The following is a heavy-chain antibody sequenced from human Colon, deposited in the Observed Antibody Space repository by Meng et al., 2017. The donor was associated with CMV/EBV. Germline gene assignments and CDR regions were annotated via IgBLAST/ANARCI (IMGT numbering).Heavy chain of an antibody. CDR1: GFTFYDYY. Sequence: GGSLRLSCAASGFTFYDYYMAWIRQAPGKGLEWVSYISGVAGATYYADSVKGRFTISRDNSKNTVYLQMNSLKSEDRAVYYCARESSGDRIGRFDPWGQGTLVTVSS. V-gene: IGHV3-11*04. CDR3: ARESSGDRIGRFDP. CDR2: ISGVAGAT. D-gene: IGHD3-22*01. J-gene: IGHJ5*02.